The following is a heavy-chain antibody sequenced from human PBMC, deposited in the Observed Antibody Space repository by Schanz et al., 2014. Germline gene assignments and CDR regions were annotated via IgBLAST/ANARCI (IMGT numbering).Heavy chain of an antibody. CDR1: GFTFSSYA. V-gene: IGHV3-23*04. J-gene: IGHJ3*02. Sequence: VQLVESGGGVVQPGRSLRLSCAASGFTFSSYAMSWVRQAPGKGLEWVSAISGSGGSTYYADSVKGRFTISRDNSKNTLYLQMNSLRAEDTAVYYCAKGRFGELSAFDIWGQGTIVTVSS. CDR3: AKGRFGELSAFDI. CDR2: ISGSGGST. D-gene: IGHD3-10*01.